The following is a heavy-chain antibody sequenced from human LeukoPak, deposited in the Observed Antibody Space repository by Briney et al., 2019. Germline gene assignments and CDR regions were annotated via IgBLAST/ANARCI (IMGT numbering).Heavy chain of an antibody. Sequence: PSQTLSLTCTVSGGSISSGDYYWSWIRQPPGKGLEWIGYISYSGTTYYNPSLKSRITITADTSKKQVSLKLSSVTAADTAVYYCARGLTQSDYGDYQAWFDPWGQGTLVTVSS. CDR2: ISYSGTT. D-gene: IGHD4-17*01. CDR1: GGSISSGDYY. J-gene: IGHJ5*02. CDR3: ARGLTQSDYGDYQAWFDP. V-gene: IGHV4-30-4*01.